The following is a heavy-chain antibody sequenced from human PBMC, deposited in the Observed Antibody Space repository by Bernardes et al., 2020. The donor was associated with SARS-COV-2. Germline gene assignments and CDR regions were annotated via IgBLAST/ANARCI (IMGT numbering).Heavy chain of an antibody. D-gene: IGHD5-12*01. CDR3: ARGASLEMATIIDYYSGMDV. CDR2: ISTSGSYM. CDR1: GFTFSYYN. J-gene: IGHJ6*02. Sequence: GGSLRLSCAASGFTFSYYNMNWVRQAPGKGLEWVSSISTSGSYMYYTDSVKGRFTISRDNAKNSLYLQMNSLRAEDTAVYYCARGASLEMATIIDYYSGMDVWGQGTTVTVSS. V-gene: IGHV3-21*01.